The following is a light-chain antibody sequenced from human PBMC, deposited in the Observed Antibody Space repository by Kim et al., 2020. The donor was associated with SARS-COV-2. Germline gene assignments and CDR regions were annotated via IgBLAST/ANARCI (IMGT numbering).Light chain of an antibody. CDR1: SGSIVSDF. V-gene: IGLV6-57*01. CDR3: QSYDDNIWV. CDR2: EDH. Sequence: GKTVIISCTRSSGSIVSDFVQWFQQRPGSSPTTVIYEDHKRPSGVPDRFSGSVDSSSNSASLTISGLRAEDEADYYCQSYDDNIWVFGGGTKLTV. J-gene: IGLJ3*02.